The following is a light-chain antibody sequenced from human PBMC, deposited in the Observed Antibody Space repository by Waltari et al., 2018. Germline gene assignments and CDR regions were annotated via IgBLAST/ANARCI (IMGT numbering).Light chain of an antibody. Sequence: QSVLTQPPSVSGAPGQRGTISCSGTKSNIRADFDVHWYQQVPGTAPKLLLHSFSNRPSGVSDRFSGFKSGASASLVITGLQAEDEAMYYCQSYDTTLSAVVFGGGTRLTV. V-gene: IGLV1-40*01. CDR2: SFS. CDR1: KSNIRADFD. J-gene: IGLJ2*01. CDR3: QSYDTTLSAVV.